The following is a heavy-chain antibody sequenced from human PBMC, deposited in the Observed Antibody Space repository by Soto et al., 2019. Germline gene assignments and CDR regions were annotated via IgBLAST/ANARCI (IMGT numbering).Heavy chain of an antibody. CDR3: ARRRIAAFGYFDY. D-gene: IGHD6-6*01. CDR2: INHSGST. Sequence: SETLSLTCAVYGGSFSCYYWSWIRQPPGKGLEWIGEINHSGSTNYNPSLKSRVTISVDTSKNQFSLKLSSVTAADTAVYYCARRRIAAFGYFDYWGQGTLVTVSS. CDR1: GGSFSCYY. J-gene: IGHJ4*02. V-gene: IGHV4-34*01.